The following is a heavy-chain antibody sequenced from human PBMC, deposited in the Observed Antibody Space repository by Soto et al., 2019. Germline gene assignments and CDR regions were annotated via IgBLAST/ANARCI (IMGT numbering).Heavy chain of an antibody. Sequence: GSLRLSCAASGFTFSSYGMHWVRQAPGKGLEWVAVIWYDGSNKYYADSVKGRFTISRDNSKNTLYLQMNSLRAEDTAVYYCAATGTAYYYYMDVWGKGTTVTVSS. V-gene: IGHV3-33*01. D-gene: IGHD1-1*01. CDR3: AATGTAYYYYMDV. J-gene: IGHJ6*03. CDR2: IWYDGSNK. CDR1: GFTFSSYG.